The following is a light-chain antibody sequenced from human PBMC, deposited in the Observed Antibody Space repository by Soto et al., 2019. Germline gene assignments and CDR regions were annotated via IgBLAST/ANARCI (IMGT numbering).Light chain of an antibody. CDR2: GAS. CDR3: QQYGRSLS. CDR1: QSISNL. Sequence: TKCVAALSGSTREKAILSSRASQSISNLLAWYQQKPGQAPRLLIYGASSRATGIPDRFSGSGSGTDFTLTISRLEPEDFAVYYCQQYGRSLSFAQGSIVDI. J-gene: IGKJ1*01. V-gene: IGKV3-20*01.